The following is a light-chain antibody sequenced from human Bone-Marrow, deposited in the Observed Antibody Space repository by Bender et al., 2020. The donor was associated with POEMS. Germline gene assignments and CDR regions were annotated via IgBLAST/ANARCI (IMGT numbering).Light chain of an antibody. CDR2: DVS. CDR3: SSYTSSSTWV. J-gene: IGLJ3*02. Sequence: QSALTQPASVSGSPGQSITISCTGTSSDVGGYDQVSWYQHLPGKAPKLIIYDVSDRPSGVSHRFSGSKSGNTASLSISGLQTEDEADYYCSSYTSSSTWVFGGGTKLTVL. CDR1: SSDVGGYDQ. V-gene: IGLV2-14*03.